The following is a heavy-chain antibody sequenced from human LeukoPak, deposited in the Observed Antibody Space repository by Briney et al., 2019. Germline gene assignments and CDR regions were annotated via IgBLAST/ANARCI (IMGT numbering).Heavy chain of an antibody. CDR1: GFTFSSYG. Sequence: AGRSLRLSCAASGFTFSSYGMHWVRQSPGKGLEWVALIWYDGSNKYYADSVKGRFTISRDNSKNTLYLQMNSLRAEDAAVYYCVRDLGEYSGYDWGYWGQGTLVTVSS. D-gene: IGHD5-12*01. J-gene: IGHJ4*02. CDR3: VRDLGEYSGYDWGY. CDR2: IWYDGSNK. V-gene: IGHV3-33*08.